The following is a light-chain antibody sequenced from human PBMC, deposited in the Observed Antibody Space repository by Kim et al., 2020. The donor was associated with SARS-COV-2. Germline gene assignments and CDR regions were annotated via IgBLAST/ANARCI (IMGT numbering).Light chain of an antibody. CDR1: HSVPKNF. Sequence: SPRERVTLPCRATHSVPKNFLALYQHKLGQAPRLLIYDASRRATSIPDRFSGSGSGTDFTLTINRLEPEDFAVYFCHQYANSPLSFGQGTRLEFK. J-gene: IGKJ5*01. CDR3: HQYANSPLS. CDR2: DAS. V-gene: IGKV3-20*01.